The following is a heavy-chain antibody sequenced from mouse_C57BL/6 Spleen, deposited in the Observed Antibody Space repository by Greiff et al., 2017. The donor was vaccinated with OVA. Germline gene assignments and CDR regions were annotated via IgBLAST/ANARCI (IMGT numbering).Heavy chain of an antibody. CDR1: GYTFTEYT. CDR3: ARHEGSSDYYGSFFDY. V-gene: IGHV1-62-2*01. Sequence: QVQLKESGAELVKPGASVKLSCKASGYTFTEYTIHWVKQRSGQGLEWIGWFYPGSGSIKYNEKFKDKATLTADKSSSTVYMELSRLTSEDSAVYFCARHEGSSDYYGSFFDYWGQGTTLTVSS. D-gene: IGHD1-1*01. J-gene: IGHJ2*01. CDR2: FYPGSGSI.